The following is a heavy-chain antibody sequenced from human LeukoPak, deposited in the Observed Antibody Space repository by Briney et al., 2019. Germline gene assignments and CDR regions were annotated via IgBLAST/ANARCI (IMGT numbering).Heavy chain of an antibody. CDR3: ARTNDYGDYEGLDY. Sequence: GGSLRLSCAASGFTVSSNYMSWVRQAPGKGLEWVSVIYSGGSTYYADSVKGRFTISRDNSKNTLYLQMNSLRAEDTAVYYCARTNDYGDYEGLDYWGQGTLVTVSS. CDR2: IYSGGST. D-gene: IGHD4-17*01. V-gene: IGHV3-53*01. CDR1: GFTVSSNY. J-gene: IGHJ4*02.